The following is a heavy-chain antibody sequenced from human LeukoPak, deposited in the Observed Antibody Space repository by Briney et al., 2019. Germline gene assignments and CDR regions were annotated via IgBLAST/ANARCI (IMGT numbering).Heavy chain of an antibody. V-gene: IGHV3-33*01. CDR1: GFTFRNYG. D-gene: IGHD4/OR15-4a*01. Sequence: GGSLRLSCAASGFTFRNYGFHWVRQAPGKGLEWVAVIYHDGSYKFYADSVKGRFTFSRDNSKNTVFLEMNSLRGEDMAMYYCTGDSAKSFDDWGQGTLVTVSS. CDR2: IYHDGSYK. CDR3: TGDSAKSFDD. J-gene: IGHJ4*02.